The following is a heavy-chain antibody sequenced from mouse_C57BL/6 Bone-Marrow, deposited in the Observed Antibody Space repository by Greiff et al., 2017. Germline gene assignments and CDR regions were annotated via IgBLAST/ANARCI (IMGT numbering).Heavy chain of an antibody. J-gene: IGHJ3*01. CDR2: INPSSGYT. CDR3: ARLYYDYDGFAY. Sequence: QVQLQQSGAELARPGASVKMSCKASGYTFTSYTMHWVKQRPGQGLEWIGYINPSSGYTKYNQKFKDKATLTADKSSSTAYMQMSSLTSEDSAVYYCARLYYDYDGFAYWGQGTLVTVSA. CDR1: GYTFTSYT. V-gene: IGHV1-4*01. D-gene: IGHD2-4*01.